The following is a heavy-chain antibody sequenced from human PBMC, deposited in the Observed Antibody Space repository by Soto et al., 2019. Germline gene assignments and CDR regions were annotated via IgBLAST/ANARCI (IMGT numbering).Heavy chain of an antibody. CDR3: AREEIYSSGTYYGMDV. CDR2: IWDDGSSK. CDR1: GFTFSSYG. D-gene: IGHD3-10*01. Sequence: GESLKISCAASGFTFSSYGMHWVRQAPGKGLEWVAVIWDDGSSKYFADSVKGRFTISRDNSKNTLYLQIKSLRAEDTAVYYCAREEIYSSGTYYGMDVWGQGTTVTVSS. V-gene: IGHV3-33*01. J-gene: IGHJ6*02.